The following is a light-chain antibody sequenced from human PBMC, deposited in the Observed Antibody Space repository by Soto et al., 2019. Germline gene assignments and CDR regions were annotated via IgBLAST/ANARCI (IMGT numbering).Light chain of an antibody. J-gene: IGKJ1*01. Sequence: DIQMTQSPSTLSASVGDRVTITCRASQSISSWLAWYQQKPGKAPKLLIYDASSLESGVPSRFSGSGSGTEFTLTISSLQPDDFATYYCQQYNSDPWTCGQGTKVEIK. CDR3: QQYNSDPWT. CDR2: DAS. CDR1: QSISSW. V-gene: IGKV1-5*01.